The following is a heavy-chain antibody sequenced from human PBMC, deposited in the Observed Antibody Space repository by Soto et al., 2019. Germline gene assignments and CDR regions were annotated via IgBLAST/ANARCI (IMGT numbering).Heavy chain of an antibody. Sequence: WGGLLLSCASSGFTFRIFTMNWVRQAPGKGLEWVSNTRSTSAYIYYTDARGGRFTISRDNAKNSLHLQMNSLRAEDTAVYYCTRDASGDSSAGGWFDPWGPGTMVTVSS. D-gene: IGHD6-13*01. CDR2: TRSTSAYI. CDR3: TRDASGDSSAGGWFDP. V-gene: IGHV3-21*01. J-gene: IGHJ5*02. CDR1: GFTFRIFT.